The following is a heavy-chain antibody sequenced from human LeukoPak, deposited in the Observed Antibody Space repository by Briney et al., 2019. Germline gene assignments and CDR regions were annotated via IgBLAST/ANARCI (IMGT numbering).Heavy chain of an antibody. CDR1: GFTFSDYW. CDR3: ARFIAAPYYFDY. Sequence: GGSLRLSCAASGFTFSDYWMNWVRQAPGKGLEWVANIKEDGSEKHYVDSVKGRFTISRDNAGNSLYLQMNSLRAEYTAVYYCARFIAAPYYFDYWGRGTLVTVSS. J-gene: IGHJ4*02. CDR2: IKEDGSEK. D-gene: IGHD6-13*01. V-gene: IGHV3-7*01.